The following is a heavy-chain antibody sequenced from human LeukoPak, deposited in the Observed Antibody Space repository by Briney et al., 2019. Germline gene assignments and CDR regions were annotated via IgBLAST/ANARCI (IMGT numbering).Heavy chain of an antibody. J-gene: IGHJ4*02. CDR3: TXLDXVVVVAATQDY. CDR1: GFTFDNYA. D-gene: IGHD2-15*01. Sequence: GGSLRLSCAASGFTFDNYAMNWVRQAPGKGLEWVSVISGSGLSTYYADSVKGRFTISRDSSENTLYLQMNSLRVEDTAIYYCTXLDXVVVVAATQDYWGQGTLVTVSS. V-gene: IGHV3-23*01. CDR2: ISGSGLST.